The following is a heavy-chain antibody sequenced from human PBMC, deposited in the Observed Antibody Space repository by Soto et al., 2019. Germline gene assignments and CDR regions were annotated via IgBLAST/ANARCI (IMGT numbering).Heavy chain of an antibody. CDR1: GGTFSSYA. V-gene: IGHV1-69*13. CDR3: ARVGGDIVVVPAAITMVRGVMPYYFDD. Sequence: SVKVSCKASGGTFSSYAISWVRQAPGQGLEWMGGIIPIFGTANYAQKFQGRVTITADESTSTAYMELSSLRSEDTAVYYCARVGGDIVVVPAAITMVRGVMPYYFDDWG. CDR2: IIPIFGTA. D-gene: IGHD2-2*01. J-gene: IGHJ4*01.